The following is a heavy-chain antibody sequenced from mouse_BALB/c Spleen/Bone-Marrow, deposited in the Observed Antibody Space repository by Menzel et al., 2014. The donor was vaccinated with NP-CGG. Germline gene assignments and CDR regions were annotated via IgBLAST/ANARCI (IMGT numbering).Heavy chain of an antibody. D-gene: IGHD4-1*01. CDR3: ASWEYYAMDY. CDR1: GFNIKDTY. V-gene: IGHV14-3*02. CDR2: IDPANGNT. Sequence: EVQLQQSGAELVKPGASVKLSCTASGFNIKDTYMHWVKQRPEQGLEWIGRIDPANGNTKYDPKFQGKATMTADTSSNTAYLQLSSLTSEDTAVYYCASWEYYAMDYWGQGTSVTVSS. J-gene: IGHJ4*01.